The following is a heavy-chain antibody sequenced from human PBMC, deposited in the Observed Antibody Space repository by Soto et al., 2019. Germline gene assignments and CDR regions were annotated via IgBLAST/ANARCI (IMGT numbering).Heavy chain of an antibody. D-gene: IGHD3-3*01. CDR3: TTTPIFGVVTSYYFDY. V-gene: IGHV3-15*01. CDR2: IKSKTDGGTT. CDR1: GFTFSNAW. Sequence: GGSLGLSCAASGFTFSNAWMSWVRQAPGKGLEWVGRIKSKTDGGTTDYAAPVKGRFTISRDDSKNTLYLQMNSLKTEDTAVYYCTTTPIFGVVTSYYFDYWGQGTLVTVSS. J-gene: IGHJ4*02.